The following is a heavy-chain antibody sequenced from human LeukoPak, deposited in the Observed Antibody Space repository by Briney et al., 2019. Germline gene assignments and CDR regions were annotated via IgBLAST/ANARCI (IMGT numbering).Heavy chain of an antibody. Sequence: PGGSLRLSCAVSGFTFSSYDMHWVRQATGKGLEWVSAIGTAGDTYYPGSVKGRFTISRENAKNSLYLQMNSLRVEDTAVYYCAKRPVIDPKSTTGTKWTLDYWGQGTLVTVSS. D-gene: IGHD1-1*01. CDR2: IGTAGDT. CDR1: GFTFSSYD. V-gene: IGHV3-13*01. J-gene: IGHJ4*02. CDR3: AKRPVIDPKSTTGTKWTLDY.